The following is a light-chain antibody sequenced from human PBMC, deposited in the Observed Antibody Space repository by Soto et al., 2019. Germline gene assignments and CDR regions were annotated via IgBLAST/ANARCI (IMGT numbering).Light chain of an antibody. Sequence: QSVLTQPASVSGSPGQSITISCTGTSSDVGGYNHVSWYQHSPGKAPKLILFAVSDRPSGVSHRFSGSKSGNTASLAISGLQAEDEADYYCCSYTSLSTVVFGGGTKLTVL. J-gene: IGLJ2*01. CDR2: AVS. V-gene: IGLV2-14*01. CDR3: CSYTSLSTVV. CDR1: SSDVGGYNH.